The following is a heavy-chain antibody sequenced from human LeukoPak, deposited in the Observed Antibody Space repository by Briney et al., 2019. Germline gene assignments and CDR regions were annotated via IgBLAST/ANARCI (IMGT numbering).Heavy chain of an antibody. CDR1: GFSLSTSGMC. Sequence: SGPALVKPTQTLTLTCTFSGFSLSTSGMCVSWIRQPPGKALGWLARIDWDDDKYYSTSLKTRLTISKDTSKNQVVLTMTNMDPVDTATYYCARMITLSNGRYSSKTLDYWGQGTLVTVSS. CDR2: IDWDDDK. J-gene: IGHJ4*02. V-gene: IGHV2-70*11. CDR3: ARMITLSNGRYSSKTLDY. D-gene: IGHD5-18*01.